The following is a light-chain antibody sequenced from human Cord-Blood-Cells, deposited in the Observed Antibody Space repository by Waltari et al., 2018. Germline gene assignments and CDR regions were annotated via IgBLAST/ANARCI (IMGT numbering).Light chain of an antibody. J-gene: IGKJ1*01. V-gene: IGKV3-11*01. CDR2: DAA. CDR1: QSVSSY. Sequence: EIVLTQSPATLSLSPGERATLSCRASQSVSSYLAWYQQKPGQAPRLLIYDAANRATGIPARFSCSGSGTDFTLTISSLEPEDFAVYYCQQRSNWPWTFGQGP. CDR3: QQRSNWPWT.